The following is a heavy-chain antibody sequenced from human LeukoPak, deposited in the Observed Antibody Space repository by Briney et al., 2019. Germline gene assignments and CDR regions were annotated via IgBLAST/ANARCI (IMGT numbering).Heavy chain of an antibody. D-gene: IGHD3-10*01. V-gene: IGHV1-8*01. CDR2: MNPNSGNT. J-gene: IGHJ4*02. CDR1: GYTFTSYD. CDR3: ARAPAYGSGSYYNPYYFDY. Sequence: ASVKVSCKASGYTFTSYDINWVRQATGQGLEWMGWMNPNSGNTGYAQKFQGRVTMTRNTSISTAYMELSSLRSEDTAVYYCARAPAYGSGSYYNPYYFDYWGQGTLVTVSS.